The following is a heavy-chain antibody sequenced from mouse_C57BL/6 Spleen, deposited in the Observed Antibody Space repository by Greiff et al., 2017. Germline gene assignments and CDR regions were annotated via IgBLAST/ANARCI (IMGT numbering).Heavy chain of an antibody. V-gene: IGHV1-69*01. D-gene: IGHD1-1*01. CDR1: GYTFTSYC. CDR2: IYPSGSNT. J-gene: IGHJ1*03. CDR3: ARGRYCLRYVGG. Sequence: QVQLQQPGAELAMPGASVKLSCKASGYTFTSYCIRWVKQSPGQGLEWIGEIYPSGSNTKYNQNVKGKATLTADNSSSTAYMQLSSLTSEDSAVYYCARGRYCLRYVGGSGTGTTVTVSS.